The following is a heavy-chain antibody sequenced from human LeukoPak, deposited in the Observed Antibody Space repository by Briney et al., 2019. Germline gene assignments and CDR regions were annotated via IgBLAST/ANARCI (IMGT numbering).Heavy chain of an antibody. J-gene: IGHJ6*03. Sequence: SETLSLTCIVSGYSISSGYYWVWIRQPPGKGLEWIGSIYRSGSTYYNPSLKSRVTISVDTSKNQFSLKLSSVTAADTAVYYCARGPNYMDVWGKGTTVTVSS. CDR1: GYSISSGYY. V-gene: IGHV4-38-2*02. CDR3: ARGPNYMDV. CDR2: IYRSGST.